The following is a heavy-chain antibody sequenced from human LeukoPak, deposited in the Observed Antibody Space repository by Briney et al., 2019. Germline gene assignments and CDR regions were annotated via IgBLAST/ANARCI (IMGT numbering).Heavy chain of an antibody. Sequence: SETLSLTCTVSGGSISSYYWSWIRQPPGKGLEWIGYIYTSGSTNYNPSLKSRVTISVDTSKNQFSLKLSSVTAADTAVYYCAKLAVPAEYWGLHLKYLDRRGKGTTVNGSS. V-gene: IGHV4-4*09. CDR3: AKLAVPAEYWGLHLKYLDR. J-gene: IGHJ6*03. CDR1: GGSISSYY. D-gene: IGHD2/OR15-2a*01. CDR2: IYTSGST.